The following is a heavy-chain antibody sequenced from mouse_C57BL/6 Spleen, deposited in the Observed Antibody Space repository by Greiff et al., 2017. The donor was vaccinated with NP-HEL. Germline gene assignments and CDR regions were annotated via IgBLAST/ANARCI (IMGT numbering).Heavy chain of an antibody. CDR3: ARETYGSSYPAWFAY. Sequence: QVQLKQPGAELVMPGASVKLSCKASGYTFTSYWMHWVKQRPGQGLEWIGEIDPSDSYTNYNQKFKGKSTLTVDKSSSTAYMQLSSLTSEDSAVYYCARETYGSSYPAWFAYWGQGTLVTVSA. D-gene: IGHD1-1*01. J-gene: IGHJ3*01. CDR2: IDPSDSYT. CDR1: GYTFTSYW. V-gene: IGHV1-69*01.